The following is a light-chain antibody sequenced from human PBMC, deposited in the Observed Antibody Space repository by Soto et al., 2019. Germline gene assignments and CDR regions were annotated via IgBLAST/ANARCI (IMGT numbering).Light chain of an antibody. CDR1: SSDVGGYNY. J-gene: IGLJ2*01. Sequence: QSALTQPASVSGSPGQSITISCTGTSSDVGGYNYVSWYQQHPGKAPKLMIYDVSNRPSGVPNRFSGSKSGNTASLTISGLQAEDEADYYCNSYTSSSTPVVFGGGTKLTVL. V-gene: IGLV2-14*01. CDR3: NSYTSSSTPVV. CDR2: DVS.